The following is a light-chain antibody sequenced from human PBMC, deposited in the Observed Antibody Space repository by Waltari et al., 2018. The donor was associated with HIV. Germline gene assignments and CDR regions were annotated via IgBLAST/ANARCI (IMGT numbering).Light chain of an antibody. J-gene: IGLJ3*02. V-gene: IGLV2-14*01. CDR1: SSDVGGYNY. CDR3: SSYTSSSTRV. CDR2: EVS. Sequence: QSALTQPASVSGSPGQSITISCNGTSSDVGGYNYVPWYQQHPGKAPKLMIYEVSNRPSGVSNRFSGSKSGNTASLTISGLQAEDEADYYCSSYTSSSTRVFGGGTKLTVL.